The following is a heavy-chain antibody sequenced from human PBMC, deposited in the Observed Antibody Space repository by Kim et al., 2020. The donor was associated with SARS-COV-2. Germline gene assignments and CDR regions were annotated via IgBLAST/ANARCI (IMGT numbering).Heavy chain of an antibody. J-gene: IGHJ5*02. Sequence: GGSLRLSCAASGFTVNSNYINWVRQAPGKGLEWVSVIYSGGSTYYADSVKGRFTISRDNSKNTLYLQMNSLRAEDTAVYYCARAPPATGTSPWGQGTLVT. CDR3: ARAPPATGTSP. CDR1: GFTVNSNY. CDR2: IYSGGST. V-gene: IGHV3-53*01. D-gene: IGHD1-1*01.